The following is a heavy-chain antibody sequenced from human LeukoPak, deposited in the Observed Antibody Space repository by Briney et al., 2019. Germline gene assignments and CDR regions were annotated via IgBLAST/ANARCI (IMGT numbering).Heavy chain of an antibody. CDR1: GFTFSSYT. V-gene: IGHV3-23*01. CDR3: AKDGGLWVSAHWGDS. D-gene: IGHD7-27*01. CDR2: ITTGDGNT. Sequence: GGSLRLSCTASGFTFSSYTMTWVRQTPGKGLKWVSTITTGDGNTYYADSVKGRFTVSRDDSKNTLYLQMNSLRAEDTAVYYCAKDGGLWVSAHWGDSWGRGTLVTVSS. J-gene: IGHJ4*02.